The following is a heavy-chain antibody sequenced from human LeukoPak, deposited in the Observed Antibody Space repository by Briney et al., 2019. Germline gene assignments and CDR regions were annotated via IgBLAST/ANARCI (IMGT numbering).Heavy chain of an antibody. V-gene: IGHV1-8*01. J-gene: IGHJ4*02. CDR2: MNPNSGNT. CDR1: EYTFTSYD. D-gene: IGHD5-12*01. Sequence: GASVKVSCKAFEYTFTSYDINWVRQATGQGLEWMGWMNPNSGNTGYAQKFQGRVTMTRNTSISTAYMELSSLTSEDTAVYYCARGRHPGPTWISEYWSQGTLVTVSS. CDR3: ARGRHPGPTWISEY.